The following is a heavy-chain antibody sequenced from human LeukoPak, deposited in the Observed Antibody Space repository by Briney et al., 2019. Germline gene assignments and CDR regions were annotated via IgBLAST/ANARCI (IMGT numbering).Heavy chain of an antibody. J-gene: IGHJ4*02. CDR2: INDGNGNT. D-gene: IGHD3-10*01. V-gene: IGHV1-3*01. CDR3: AMTMVRGNFDY. Sequence: ASVKVSCKASGYTFTGYYMHWVRQAPGQRLEWMGWINDGNGNTKYSQKFQGRVTITRDTSASTAYMELSSLRSEDTAVYYCAMTMVRGNFDYWGQGTLVTVSS. CDR1: GYTFTGYY.